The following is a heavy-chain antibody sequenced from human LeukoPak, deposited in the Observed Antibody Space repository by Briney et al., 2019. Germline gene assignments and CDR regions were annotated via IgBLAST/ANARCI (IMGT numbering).Heavy chain of an antibody. CDR1: GFTFSSYA. CDR2: IYDSGSS. J-gene: IGHJ4*02. V-gene: IGHV4-59*08. Sequence: GSLRLSCAASGFTFSSYAMSWTRQPPGKGLEWIGYIYDSGSSNYKSPLKSRVTMSGDTSKNQFSLKLSSVTAADTAVYYCARHAESGYDRFDHWGQGTLVTVSS. D-gene: IGHD5-12*01. CDR3: ARHAESGYDRFDH.